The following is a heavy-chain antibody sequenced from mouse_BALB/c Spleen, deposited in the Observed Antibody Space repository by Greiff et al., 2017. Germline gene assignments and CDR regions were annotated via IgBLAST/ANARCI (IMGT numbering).Heavy chain of an antibody. CDR2: IDPENGNT. Sequence: EVQLQQSGAELVRPGAFVKLSCTASGFNIKDYSMHWVKQMPEQGLEWIGWIDPENGNTIYDPKFHGKASITADTASNTAYLQLSSLTSEDTAVYYCARSDGAMDDWGQGTSVTVSS. CDR1: GFNIKDYS. J-gene: IGHJ4*01. CDR3: ARSDGAMDD. V-gene: IGHV14-1*02.